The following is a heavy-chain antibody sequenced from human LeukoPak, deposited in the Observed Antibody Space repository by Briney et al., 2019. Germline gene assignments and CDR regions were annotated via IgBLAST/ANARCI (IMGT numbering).Heavy chain of an antibody. CDR3: PRGTLNIPGEHGAFDY. Sequence: PGGSLRLSCAASGFTFSSYSMNWARQAPGKVLEWVSSISTSSSYIHYADSVKGRFTISRDNAKNSLYLQMNSLRAEDTAVYYCPRGTLNIPGEHGAFDYWGQGTLVTVSS. CDR1: GFTFSSYS. V-gene: IGHV3-21*01. D-gene: IGHD1-14*01. J-gene: IGHJ4*02. CDR2: ISTSSSYI.